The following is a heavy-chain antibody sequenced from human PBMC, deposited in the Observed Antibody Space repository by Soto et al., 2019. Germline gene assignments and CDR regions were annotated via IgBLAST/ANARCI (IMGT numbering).Heavy chain of an antibody. J-gene: IGHJ6*02. Sequence: GGSLRLSXAASGFTFSTYGMQWVRQAPGKGLEWVAVISYDGYLKYYVDAVKGRFTVARDNSKNTLFLEMNSLRVEDTAVYFCAKDFKVSGSHYGTLNYYYGMDVWGQGTTVTVSS. V-gene: IGHV3-30*18. D-gene: IGHD3-10*01. CDR3: AKDFKVSGSHYGTLNYYYGMDV. CDR2: ISYDGYLK. CDR1: GFTFSTYG.